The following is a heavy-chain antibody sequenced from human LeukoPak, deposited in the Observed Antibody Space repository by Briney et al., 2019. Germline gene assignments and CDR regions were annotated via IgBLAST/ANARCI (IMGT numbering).Heavy chain of an antibody. CDR1: GGTFRNYV. Sequence: SVKVSCKASGGTFRNYVISWVRQAPGQGLEWMGGIIPIFGVANYGQSSQGRVTITADESTNTAYMELSSLRSDDTAVYYCARKGGPLGPPFDNWGQGTLVTVSS. J-gene: IGHJ4*02. CDR2: IIPIFGVA. V-gene: IGHV1-69*01. CDR3: ARKGGPLGPPFDN. D-gene: IGHD7-27*01.